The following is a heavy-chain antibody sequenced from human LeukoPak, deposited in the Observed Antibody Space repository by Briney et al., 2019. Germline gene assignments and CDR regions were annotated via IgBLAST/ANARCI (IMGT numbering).Heavy chain of an antibody. V-gene: IGHV3-21*01. CDR3: ARGPLALYYDSSGYPTDWYFDL. J-gene: IGHJ2*01. CDR2: ISSSSSSYI. Sequence: PGGSLRLSCAASGFTFSSYSMNWVRQAPGKGLEWVSYISSSSSSYIYYADSVKGRFTISRDNAKNSLYLQMNSLRAEDTAVYYCARGPLALYYDSSGYPTDWYFDLWGRGTLVTVSS. CDR1: GFTFSSYS. D-gene: IGHD3-22*01.